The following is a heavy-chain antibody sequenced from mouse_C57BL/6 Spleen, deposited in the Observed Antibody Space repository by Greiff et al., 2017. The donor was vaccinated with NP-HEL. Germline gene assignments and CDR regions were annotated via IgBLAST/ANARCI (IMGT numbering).Heavy chain of an antibody. CDR2: IDPANGNT. V-gene: IGHV14-3*01. CDR1: GFNIKNTY. CDR3: ARRYGSSYWYFEG. D-gene: IGHD1-1*01. Sequence: EVKLQESVAELVRPGASVKLSCTASGFNIKNTYMHWVKQRPEQGLEWIGRIDPANGNTKYAPKFQGKATITADTSSNTAYLQLSSLTSEDTAIYYCARRYGSSYWYFEGWGTGTTVTVSS. J-gene: IGHJ1*03.